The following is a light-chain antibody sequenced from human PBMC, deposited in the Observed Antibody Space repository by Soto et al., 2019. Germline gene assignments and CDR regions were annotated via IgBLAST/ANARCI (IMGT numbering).Light chain of an antibody. V-gene: IGKV1-39*01. CDR2: SAS. J-gene: IGKJ5*01. Sequence: IQMTQSPSSLAASVGDRCTSTCRASQSIAGYLSWYQQRPGKAPKFLIYSASSLQRGVPSRFSGSGSGTDFSLTINGLQPEDFATYFCQQSFSVPITFGQGTRLEIK. CDR3: QQSFSVPIT. CDR1: QSIAGY.